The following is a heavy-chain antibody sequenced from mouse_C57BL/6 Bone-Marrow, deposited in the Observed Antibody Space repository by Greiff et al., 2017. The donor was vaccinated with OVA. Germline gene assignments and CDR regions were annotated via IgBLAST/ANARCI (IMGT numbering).Heavy chain of an antibody. V-gene: IGHV1-55*01. D-gene: IGHD1-1*01. CDR2: IYPGSGST. Sequence: QVQLQQPGAELVKPGASVKMSCKASGYTFTSYWITWVKQRPGQGLEWIGDIYPGSGSTNYNEKFKDKATLTADKSSSTVYMELSRLTSEDSAVYFCARHEDRLLRSFDYWGQGTTLTVSS. CDR3: ARHEDRLLRSFDY. J-gene: IGHJ2*01. CDR1: GYTFTSYW.